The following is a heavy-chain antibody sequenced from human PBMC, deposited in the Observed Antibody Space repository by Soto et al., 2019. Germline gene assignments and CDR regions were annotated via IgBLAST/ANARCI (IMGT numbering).Heavy chain of an antibody. V-gene: IGHV1-18*04. Sequence: QVQLVQSGAEVKKPGASVKVSCKASGYTFTSYGISWVRQAPGQGLEWMGWLSAYNGNTNYAQKLQGRVTMTTDTATSTAYMELRSLRSDDKAVYSGARVESLVTIFGVVRAIDYWGQGTLVTVSS. CDR3: ARVESLVTIFGVVRAIDY. CDR2: LSAYNGNT. CDR1: GYTFTSYG. D-gene: IGHD3-3*01. J-gene: IGHJ4*02.